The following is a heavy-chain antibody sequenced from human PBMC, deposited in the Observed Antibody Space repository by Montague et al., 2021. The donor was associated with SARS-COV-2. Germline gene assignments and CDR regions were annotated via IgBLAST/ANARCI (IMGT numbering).Heavy chain of an antibody. J-gene: IGHJ6*02. Sequence: SETLSLTCSVSGDSTTNHYWSWIRQPAGKGLEWIGRMHFTGKTNFSPFFSSRLTMSADTSKDQFSLKLTSVTAADTAIYFCARDSRTSGWGYWYHGLDVWGQGTTVIVSS. CDR1: GDSTTNHY. CDR2: MHFTGKT. V-gene: IGHV4-4*07. CDR3: ARDSRTSGWGYWYHGLDV. D-gene: IGHD6-19*01.